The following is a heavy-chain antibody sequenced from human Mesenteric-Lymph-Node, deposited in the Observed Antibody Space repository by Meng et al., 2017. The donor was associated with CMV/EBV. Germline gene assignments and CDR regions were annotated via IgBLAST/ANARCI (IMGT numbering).Heavy chain of an antibody. J-gene: IGHJ5*02. D-gene: IGHD6-19*01. V-gene: IGHV4-59*01. CDR1: GGSITNYY. CDR3: ARGRSSGWLYEFDP. CDR2: VYDSGTT. Sequence: QVQLHESGTGLVKPSEPLSLTCSVSGGSITNYYWSWLRQPPGKGLDWIGYVYDSGTTNYTPSLASRVDISLDTSMNQFSLKLTSVTADDTAIYYCARGRSSGWLYEFDPWGQGTLVTVSS.